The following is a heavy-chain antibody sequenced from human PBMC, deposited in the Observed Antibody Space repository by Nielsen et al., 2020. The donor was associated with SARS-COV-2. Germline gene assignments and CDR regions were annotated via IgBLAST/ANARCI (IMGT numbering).Heavy chain of an antibody. CDR1: GFSLSLPGMS. D-gene: IGHD3-3*01. J-gene: IGHJ6*02. Sequence: SGPTPVKPTQTLTLTCTFSGFSLSLPGMSVSWIRHPPGKPLEWLARIDWDDGKHYRSSLKTRLTISKDTSRDQVALIMTNMDPVDTATYFCAGIVVRFLGPNGGNYGMDVWGQGTTVTVSS. V-gene: IGHV2-70*11. CDR3: AGIVVRFLGPNGGNYGMDV. CDR2: IDWDDGK.